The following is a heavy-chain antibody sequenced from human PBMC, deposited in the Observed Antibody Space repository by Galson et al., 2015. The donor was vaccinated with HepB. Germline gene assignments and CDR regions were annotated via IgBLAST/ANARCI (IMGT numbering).Heavy chain of an antibody. D-gene: IGHD3-3*01. CDR1: GFTFSSYW. Sequence: SLRLSCAASGFTFSSYWMSWVRQAPGKGLEWVANIKQDGSEKYYVDSVKGRFTISRDNAKNSLYLQMNSLRAEDTAVYYCARDKTFRKFFVDYWGQGTLVPVSS. CDR2: IKQDGSEK. V-gene: IGHV3-7*01. J-gene: IGHJ4*02. CDR3: ARDKTFRKFFVDY.